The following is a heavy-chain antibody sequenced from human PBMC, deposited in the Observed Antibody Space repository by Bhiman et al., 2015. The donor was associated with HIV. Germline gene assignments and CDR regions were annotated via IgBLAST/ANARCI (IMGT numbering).Heavy chain of an antibody. CDR3: ARDRVWFGQRYFDY. D-gene: IGHD3-10*01. J-gene: IGHJ4*02. Sequence: EVQLVESGGGLVQPGGSLRLSCVASGFTFSNSWMNWVRQTPGKGLEWVAIIKQDGSEKHYVDSVKGRFTISRDNAKNSLYLQMNSLRAEDTAVYYCARDRVWFGQRYFDYWGQGTLVTVSS. V-gene: IGHV3-7*01. CDR1: GFTFSNSW. CDR2: IKQDGSEK.